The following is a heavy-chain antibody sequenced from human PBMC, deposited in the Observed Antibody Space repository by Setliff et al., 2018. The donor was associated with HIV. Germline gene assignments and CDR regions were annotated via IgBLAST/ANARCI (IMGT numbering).Heavy chain of an antibody. CDR1: GGSISSYY. J-gene: IGHJ4*01. CDR3: ARTRGYSYGTLAGFDY. Sequence: SETLSLTCTVSGGSISSYYWSWIRQPPGKGLGWIGYISYSGSTNYNPSLESPVAMSVDTSKQQFSLEVSSVTAADTAVYYCARTRGYSYGTLAGFDYWGRGSLVTVSS. CDR2: ISYSGST. D-gene: IGHD5-18*01. V-gene: IGHV4-59*01.